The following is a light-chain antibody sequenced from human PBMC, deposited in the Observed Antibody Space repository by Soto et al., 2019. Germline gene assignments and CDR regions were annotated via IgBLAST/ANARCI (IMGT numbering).Light chain of an antibody. V-gene: IGKV3-20*01. Sequence: EIVLTQSPGTLSLSPGERATLSCRASQSVSSSYLAWYQQKPGQAPRLLIYGASSRATGIPDRFSGSGSGTDFTITISRLEPEDVAVYYCQQYGSSPWTFGQGPKVEIK. CDR3: QQYGSSPWT. CDR1: QSVSSSY. CDR2: GAS. J-gene: IGKJ1*01.